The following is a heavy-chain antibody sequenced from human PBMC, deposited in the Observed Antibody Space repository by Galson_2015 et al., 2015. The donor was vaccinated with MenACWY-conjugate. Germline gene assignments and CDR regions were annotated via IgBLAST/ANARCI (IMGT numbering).Heavy chain of an antibody. V-gene: IGHV2-5*02. CDR3: SRTGATPGDY. CDR1: GFSLSTSGVG. Sequence: PALVKPTQTLTLTCTFSGFSLSTSGVGVGWIRQPPGKALEWLALIYWDDDKRYSPSLRSRLTITKDTSKNHVVLTMTNMDPVDTATYNCSRTGATPGDYWGQGTLVPVSS. J-gene: IGHJ4*02. CDR2: IYWDDDK. D-gene: IGHD2-15*01.